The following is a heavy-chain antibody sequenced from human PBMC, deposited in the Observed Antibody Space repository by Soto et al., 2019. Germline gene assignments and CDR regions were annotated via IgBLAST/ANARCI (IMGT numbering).Heavy chain of an antibody. V-gene: IGHV4-59*01. J-gene: IGHJ6*02. D-gene: IGHD2-15*01. Sequence: SERLDLRCTVSGGCISSYYWSWIRQPPGKGLEWIGYIYYSGSTNYNPSLKSRVTISVDTSKNQFSLKLSSVTAADTAVYYCARAEGYCSGGSCYSWDYYYGMDVWGQGTTVTVSS. CDR1: GGCISSYY. CDR3: ARAEGYCSGGSCYSWDYYYGMDV. CDR2: IYYSGST.